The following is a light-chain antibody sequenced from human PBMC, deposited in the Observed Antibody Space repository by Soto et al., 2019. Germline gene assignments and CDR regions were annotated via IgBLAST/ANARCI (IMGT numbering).Light chain of an antibody. Sequence: DIVMTQSPDSLAVSLGERATINCKSSQSVLYSSNNKNYLAWYQQKPGQPPKLLIYWASTRESGVPDRFSGSGSGTDFTLTISSLQAEDVAVYYCQQCANWPPKWTFGQGTKVEIK. CDR2: WAS. CDR3: QQCANWPPKWT. CDR1: QSVLYSSNNKNY. J-gene: IGKJ1*01. V-gene: IGKV4-1*01.